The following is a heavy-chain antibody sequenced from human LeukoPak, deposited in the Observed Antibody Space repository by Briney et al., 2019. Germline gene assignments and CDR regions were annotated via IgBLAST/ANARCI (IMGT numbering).Heavy chain of an antibody. CDR3: AKRTYYYGSGTYANGMDV. Sequence: GGSLRLSCSPSGFTFSKYGMHWVRQAPGKGLEWVAVISYDGSNKYYADSVKGRFTISRDNSKNTLYLQMNSLRAEDTAVYYCAKRTYYYGSGTYANGMDVWGQGTTVTVSS. D-gene: IGHD3-10*01. CDR1: GFTFSKYG. J-gene: IGHJ6*02. CDR2: ISYDGSNK. V-gene: IGHV3-30*18.